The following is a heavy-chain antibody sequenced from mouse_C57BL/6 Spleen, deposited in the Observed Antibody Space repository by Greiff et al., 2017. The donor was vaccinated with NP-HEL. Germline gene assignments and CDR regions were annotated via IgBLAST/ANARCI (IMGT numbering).Heavy chain of an antibody. CDR2: ISSGSSTT. CDR3: ARPAYYCSSSAWFAY. CDR1: GFTFSDYG. V-gene: IGHV5-17*01. Sequence: EVMLVESGGGLVKPGGSLKLSCAASGFTFSDYGMHWVRQAPEKGLEWVAYISSGSSTTYYADKVKGRFTISRDNAKNTLFMQMTSLRSEDTAMYYCARPAYYCSSSAWFAYWGQGTLVTVSA. J-gene: IGHJ3*01. D-gene: IGHD1-1*01.